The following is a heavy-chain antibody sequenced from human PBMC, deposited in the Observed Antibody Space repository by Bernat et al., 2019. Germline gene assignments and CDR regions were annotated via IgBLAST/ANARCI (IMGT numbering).Heavy chain of an antibody. CDR1: GGSISSSSYY. D-gene: IGHD2-2*01. V-gene: IGHV4-39*01. CDR2: IYYSRSS. CDR3: ASHVVVVLYFDY. J-gene: IGHJ4*02. Sequence: QLQLQESGPGLVKPSETLSLTCTVSGGSISSSSYYWGWIRQPPGKGLEWIGSIYYSRSSYYNPSLKSRVTISVDTSKNQFSLRLSSVTATDTAVYYCASHVVVVLYFDYWGQGTLVTVSS.